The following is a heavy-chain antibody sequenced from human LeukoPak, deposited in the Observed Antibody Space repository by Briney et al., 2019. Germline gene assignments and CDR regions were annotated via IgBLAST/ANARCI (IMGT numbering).Heavy chain of an antibody. J-gene: IGHJ6*03. D-gene: IGHD2-8*02. CDR3: ARRGGVERYYYYYMDV. Sequence: GESLKISCKGSGYSFTSYWIGWVRQMPGEGLEWMGIIYPGDSDTKYSPSFQGQVTISVDKSISTAYLQWSSLKASDTAMYYCARRGGVERYYYYYMDVWGKGTTVTVSS. CDR2: IYPGDSDT. V-gene: IGHV5-51*01. CDR1: GYSFTSYW.